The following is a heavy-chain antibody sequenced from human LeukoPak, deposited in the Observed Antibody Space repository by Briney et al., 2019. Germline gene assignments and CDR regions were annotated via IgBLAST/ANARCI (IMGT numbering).Heavy chain of an antibody. V-gene: IGHV3-48*01. CDR1: GFTFSSYS. CDR3: ARPYYYDSSGLYY. J-gene: IGHJ4*02. Sequence: GGSLRLSCAASGFTFSSYSMNWVRQAPGKGLERVSYISSSSSTIYYADSVKGRFTISRDNAKNSLYLQMNSLRAEDTAVYYCARPYYYDSSGLYYWGQGTLVTVSS. D-gene: IGHD3-22*01. CDR2: ISSSSSTI.